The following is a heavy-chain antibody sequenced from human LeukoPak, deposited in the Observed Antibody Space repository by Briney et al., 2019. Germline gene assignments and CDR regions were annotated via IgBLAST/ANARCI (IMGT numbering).Heavy chain of an antibody. CDR1: GGTISSSSW. Sequence: PSETLSLTCAVSGGTISSSSWWSWVRQPPGKGLEWIGEIYQSGSTNYNPSLKSRVTISVDKSKNEFSLKVSSVTAADTAVYYCARVVSSSGWAFDYWGQGTLVTVSS. D-gene: IGHD6-19*01. CDR2: IYQSGST. CDR3: ARVVSSSGWAFDY. J-gene: IGHJ4*02. V-gene: IGHV4-4*02.